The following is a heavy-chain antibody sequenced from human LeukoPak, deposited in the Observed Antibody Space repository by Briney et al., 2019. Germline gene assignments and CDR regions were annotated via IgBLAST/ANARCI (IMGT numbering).Heavy chain of an antibody. D-gene: IGHD4-11*01. CDR3: ARHDYSNPRLDY. Sequence: PSETLSLTCTVSGGSISSYYWSWIRQPPGKGLEWIEYISYSGYTNYNPSLKSRVTISVDTSKNKFSLRLSSVTAADTAVYYCARHDYSNPRLDYWGQGTLVTVSS. V-gene: IGHV4-59*08. CDR1: GGSISSYY. CDR2: ISYSGYT. J-gene: IGHJ4*02.